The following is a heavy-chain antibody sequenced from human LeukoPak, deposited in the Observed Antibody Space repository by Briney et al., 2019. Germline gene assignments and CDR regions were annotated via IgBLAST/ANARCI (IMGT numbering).Heavy chain of an antibody. D-gene: IGHD1-26*01. V-gene: IGHV3-23*01. CDR1: GFTFSSYA. Sequence: GGSLRLSCAASGFTFSSYAMSWVRQAPGKGLEWVSAISGSGGSTYYADSVKGRFTISRDNSKNTLYLQMNSLRAEDTAVYYCAKDSVYRYSGSYWTDLYYFDYWGQGTLVTVSS. CDR3: AKDSVYRYSGSYWTDLYYFDY. CDR2: ISGSGGST. J-gene: IGHJ4*02.